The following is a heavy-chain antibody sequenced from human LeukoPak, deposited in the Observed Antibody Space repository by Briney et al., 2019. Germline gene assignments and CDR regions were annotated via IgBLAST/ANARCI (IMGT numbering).Heavy chain of an antibody. J-gene: IGHJ3*02. CDR2: IYYSGST. Sequence: PSETLSLTRTVSGGSISSYYWSWIRQPPGKGLEWIGYIYYSGSTNYNPSLKSRVTIPVDTSKNQFSLKLSSVTAADTAVYYCATHSGSYFGDAFDIWGQGTMVTVSS. CDR1: GGSISSYY. D-gene: IGHD1-26*01. CDR3: ATHSGSYFGDAFDI. V-gene: IGHV4-59*01.